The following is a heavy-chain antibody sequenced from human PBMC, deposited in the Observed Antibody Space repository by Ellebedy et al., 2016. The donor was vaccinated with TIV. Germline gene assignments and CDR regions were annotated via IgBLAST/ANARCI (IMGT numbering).Heavy chain of an antibody. D-gene: IGHD3-22*01. CDR2: IYYSGST. CDR1: GGSISSYY. CDR3: ARDFRYYDSSGYHLIAFDI. Sequence: SETLSLTCTVSGGSISSYYWGWIRQPPGKGLEWIGSIYYSGSTYYNPSLKSRVTISVDTSKNQFSLKLSSVTAADTAVYYCARDFRYYDSSGYHLIAFDIWGQGTMVTVSS. V-gene: IGHV4-39*07. J-gene: IGHJ3*02.